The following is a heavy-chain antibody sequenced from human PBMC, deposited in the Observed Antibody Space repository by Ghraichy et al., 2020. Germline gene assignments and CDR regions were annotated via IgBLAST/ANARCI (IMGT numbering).Heavy chain of an antibody. J-gene: IGHJ4*02. V-gene: IGHV3-7*03. CDR2: MNQDGSEI. CDR3: ARDPSAGASAWYYYDY. Sequence: GESLNISCVVSGFTFSTYWMTWVRQAPGKGLEWVAYMNQDGSEIHYVDSVKGRFTISRENAKNSLYLQMNSLRAEDTAVYYCARDPSAGASAWYYYDYWSQGDLVPVAS. D-gene: IGHD6-19*01. CDR1: GFTFSTYW.